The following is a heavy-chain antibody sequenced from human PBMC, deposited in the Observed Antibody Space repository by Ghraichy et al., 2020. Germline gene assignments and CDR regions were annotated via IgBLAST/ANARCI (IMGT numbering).Heavy chain of an antibody. V-gene: IGHV3-53*01. Sequence: GESLRLSCAASGFTVSSNYMSWVRQAPGKGLEWVSVIYSGGSTYYADSVKGRFSISRDNSKNTLYLQMNSLRAEDTAVYYCARAYSYGHIDYWGQGTLVTVSS. CDR3: ARAYSYGHIDY. CDR2: IYSGGST. D-gene: IGHD5-18*01. J-gene: IGHJ4*02. CDR1: GFTVSSNY.